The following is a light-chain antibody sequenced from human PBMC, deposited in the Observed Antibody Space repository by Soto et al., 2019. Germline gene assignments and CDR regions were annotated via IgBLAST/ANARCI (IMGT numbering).Light chain of an antibody. J-gene: IGKJ1*01. V-gene: IGKV1-5*03. CDR2: KAS. Sequence: DIQMTQSPSTLSASIGDRVTITCRASPSVDTWLAWYQQKPGKAPKLLIYKASSLQTGVPSRFSGSGSGTEFTLTISSLQPDDFATYYCQHYNDYSRMFGQGTKVEIK. CDR1: PSVDTW. CDR3: QHYNDYSRM.